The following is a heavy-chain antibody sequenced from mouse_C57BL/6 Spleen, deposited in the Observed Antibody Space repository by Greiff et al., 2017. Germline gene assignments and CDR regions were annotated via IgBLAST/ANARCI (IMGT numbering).Heavy chain of an antibody. D-gene: IGHD2-14*01. Sequence: QVQLQQPGAELVRPGSSVKLSCKASGYTFTSYWMDWVKQRPGQGLEWIGNIYPSDSETHYNQKFKDKATLTVDKSSSTAYMQLSSLTSEDSAVYYCARKGTPSYFDYWGQGTTLTVSS. CDR2: IYPSDSET. V-gene: IGHV1-61*01. J-gene: IGHJ2*01. CDR3: ARKGTPSYFDY. CDR1: GYTFTSYW.